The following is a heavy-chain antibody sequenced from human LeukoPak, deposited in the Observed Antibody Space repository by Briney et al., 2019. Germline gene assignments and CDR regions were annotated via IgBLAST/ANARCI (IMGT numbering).Heavy chain of an antibody. Sequence: PSETLSLTCTVSGGSISSSSYYWGWIRQPPGKGLEWIGSIYYSGSTYYNPSLKSRVTISVDTSKNQFSLKLSSVTAADTAVYYCARQGYYDFWSGYYTGYFDYWGQGTLVTVSS. J-gene: IGHJ4*02. V-gene: IGHV4-39*01. CDR1: GGSISSSSYY. CDR3: ARQGYYDFWSGYYTGYFDY. CDR2: IYYSGST. D-gene: IGHD3-3*01.